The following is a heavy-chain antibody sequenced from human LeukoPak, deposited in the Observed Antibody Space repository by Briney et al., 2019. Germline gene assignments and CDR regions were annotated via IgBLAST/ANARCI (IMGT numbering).Heavy chain of an antibody. V-gene: IGHV3-15*01. D-gene: IGHD3-22*01. CDR1: GFTFSSYS. CDR3: TTDDYYDSSGYYYVGFDS. CDR2: IKSKTDGGTT. Sequence: PGGSLRLSCAASGFTFSSYSMNWVRQAPGKGLEWVGRIKSKTDGGTTDYAAPVKGRFTISRDDSKNTLYLQMNSLKTEDTAVYYCTTDDYYDSSGYYYVGFDSWGQGTLVTVSS. J-gene: IGHJ4*02.